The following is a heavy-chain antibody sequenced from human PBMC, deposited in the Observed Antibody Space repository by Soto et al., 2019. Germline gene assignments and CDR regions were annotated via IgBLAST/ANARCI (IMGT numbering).Heavy chain of an antibody. CDR1: GASISSSSYF. CDR3: SRRAPEGFDP. CDR2: IDYRGTT. J-gene: IGHJ5*02. Sequence: SETLSLTCTVSGASISSSSYFWAWIRRTPGKGLEWIASIDYRGTTYKNPSLKSRVTISLDTSKNHFSLNLGSVTAADTALYYCSRRAPEGFDPWGQGTLVTVSS. V-gene: IGHV4-39*02.